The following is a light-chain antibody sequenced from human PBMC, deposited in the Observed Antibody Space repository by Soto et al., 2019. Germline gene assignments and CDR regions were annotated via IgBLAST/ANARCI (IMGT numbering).Light chain of an antibody. CDR1: NSNIGTNY. V-gene: IGLV1-47*02. J-gene: IGLJ2*01. CDR2: SDS. Sequence: QSVLTQPPSASGTPGQRVTISCSGSNSNIGTNYVYWYQQLPGTAPKLLISSDSQRPSGVPDRFSGSKSGTSASLAISGLRSEDEADYHCATWDDSLRGVIFGGGTKVTVL. CDR3: ATWDDSLRGVI.